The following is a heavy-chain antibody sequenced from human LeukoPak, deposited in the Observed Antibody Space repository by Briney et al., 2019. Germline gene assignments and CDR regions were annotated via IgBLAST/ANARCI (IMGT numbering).Heavy chain of an antibody. Sequence: GGSLRLSCAASGFTFSSYWMSWVRQAPGKGLEWVANIKQDGSEKYYVDSVKGRFTISRDNAKNSLYLQMNSLRAGDTAVYYCARESLSGRHIWVTSFDYWGQGTLVTVSS. D-gene: IGHD2-21*02. J-gene: IGHJ4*02. CDR2: IKQDGSEK. V-gene: IGHV3-7*01. CDR3: ARESLSGRHIWVTSFDY. CDR1: GFTFSSYW.